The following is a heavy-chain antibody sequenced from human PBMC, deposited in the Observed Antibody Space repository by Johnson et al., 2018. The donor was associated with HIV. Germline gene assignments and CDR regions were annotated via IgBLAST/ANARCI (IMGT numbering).Heavy chain of an antibody. CDR2: ISWNSGSI. D-gene: IGHD6-13*01. V-gene: IGHV3-9*01. Sequence: EVQLVESGAGLVQPGGSLRLACVASGFTFDDYAMHWVRQAPGKGLEWVSGISWNSGSIGYADSVKGRVTISRENAKNSLYLQMNSLRAEDTAVYYCARIGAWQLTRAFDIWGQGTMVTVSA. CDR1: GFTFDDYA. J-gene: IGHJ3*02. CDR3: ARIGAWQLTRAFDI.